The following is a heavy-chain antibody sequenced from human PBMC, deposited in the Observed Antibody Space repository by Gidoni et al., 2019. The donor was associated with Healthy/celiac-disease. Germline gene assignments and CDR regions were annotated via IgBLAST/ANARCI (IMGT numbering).Heavy chain of an antibody. Sequence: EVQLLESGGGLVQPGGSLRLSRAAPGFTFSSYAMSWVRQAPGKGLEWVSAISGSGGSTYYADSVKGRFTISRDNSKNTLYLQMNSLRAEDTAVYYCAKDLAVTQNSIFDYWGQGTLVTVSS. CDR3: AKDLAVTQNSIFDY. J-gene: IGHJ4*02. CDR2: ISGSGGST. D-gene: IGHD4-17*01. V-gene: IGHV3-23*01. CDR1: GFTFSSYA.